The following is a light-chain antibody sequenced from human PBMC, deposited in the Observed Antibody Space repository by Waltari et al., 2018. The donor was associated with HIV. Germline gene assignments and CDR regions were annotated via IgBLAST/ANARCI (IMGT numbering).Light chain of an antibody. CDR3: AAWDDSLSGPV. CDR1: SSNIGRNY. J-gene: IGLJ3*02. V-gene: IGLV1-47*01. CDR2: RSN. Sequence: QSVVTQPPSASGTPGPRVTISCSGSSSNIGRNYVSWYQQVPGTAPKLLIYRSNQRPSGVPDRFSGSKSGTSASLAISGLRSEDEADYYCAAWDDSLSGPVFGGGTKLTVL.